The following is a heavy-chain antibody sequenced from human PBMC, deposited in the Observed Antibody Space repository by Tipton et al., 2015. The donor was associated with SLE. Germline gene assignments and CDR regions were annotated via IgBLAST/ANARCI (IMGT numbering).Heavy chain of an antibody. Sequence: QVQLVQSGGGVVQPGRSLRLSCAASGFTFSSYAMHWVRQAPGKGLEWVAVMSYDGSNKYYADSVKGRFTISRDNSKNTLYLQMNSLRAEDTAVYYCARDPSSSSSTTWGQGTLVTVSS. CDR1: GFTFSSYA. J-gene: IGHJ5*02. V-gene: IGHV3-30*04. CDR2: MSYDGSNK. CDR3: ARDPSSSSSTT. D-gene: IGHD6-13*01.